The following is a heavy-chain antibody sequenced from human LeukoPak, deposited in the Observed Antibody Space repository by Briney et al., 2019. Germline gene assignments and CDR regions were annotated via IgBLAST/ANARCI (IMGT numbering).Heavy chain of an antibody. J-gene: IGHJ5*02. D-gene: IGHD3-16*01. V-gene: IGHV4-59*01. CDR1: GGSISNYY. Sequence: SETLSLTCTVSGGSISNYYWYWIRQPPGKGLECIGYIYHSGSTNYNPSLKSRVTISVDTSKNQFSLKLRSVTAADTAVYYCAREVGLGMYNWFDPWGQGTLVTISS. CDR2: IYHSGST. CDR3: AREVGLGMYNWFDP.